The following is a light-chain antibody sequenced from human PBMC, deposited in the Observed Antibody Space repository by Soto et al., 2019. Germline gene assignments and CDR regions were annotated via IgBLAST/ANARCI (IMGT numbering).Light chain of an antibody. CDR3: QVWNVHRDHPGVV. J-gene: IGLJ2*01. CDR2: EDS. Sequence: SYELTQPPSVSVAPGQTAAINCGGDNIGAKSVHWYQQRPGQAPVLVVYEDSDRPSGIPERFSGSNSGNAATLTIRSVEAGDEADYYCQVWNVHRDHPGVVFGGGTQLTVL. CDR1: NIGAKS. V-gene: IGLV3-21*02.